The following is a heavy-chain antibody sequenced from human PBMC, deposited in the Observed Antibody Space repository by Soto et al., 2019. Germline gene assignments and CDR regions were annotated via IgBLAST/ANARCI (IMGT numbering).Heavy chain of an antibody. CDR2: IYYSGST. V-gene: IGHV4-59*01. D-gene: IGHD3-22*01. CDR3: ARDRDSSGYYSGLDY. J-gene: IGHJ4*02. Sequence: PSETQSLTCPVSGCSISNYYWTWIRQPPGKGLEWIGYIYYSGSTDYNPSLKSRVTISMDTSKNQFSLKLSSVTAADTAVYYCARDRDSSGYYSGLDYWGQGILVTVSS. CDR1: GCSISNYY.